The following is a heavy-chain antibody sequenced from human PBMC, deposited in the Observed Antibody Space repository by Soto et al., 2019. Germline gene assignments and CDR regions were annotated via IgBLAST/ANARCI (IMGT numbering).Heavy chain of an antibody. CDR2: IYYSGST. V-gene: IGHV4-4*02. CDR1: GGSISISNW. J-gene: IGHJ4*02. D-gene: IGHD3-22*01. Sequence: PSETLSLTCAVSGGSISISNWWSWVRQPPGKGLEWIGYIYYSGSTNYNPSLKSRVTISVDTSKNQFSLKLSSVTAADTAVYYCARGAYYYDSSGYYSSKTRRGRFDYWGQGTLVTVSS. CDR3: ARGAYYYDSSGYYSSKTRRGRFDY.